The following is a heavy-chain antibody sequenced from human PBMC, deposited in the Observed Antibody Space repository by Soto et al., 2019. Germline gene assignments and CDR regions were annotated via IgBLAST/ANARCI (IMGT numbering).Heavy chain of an antibody. V-gene: IGHV4-59*02. CDR2: IYYLGST. CDR1: GGSGSGYF. J-gene: IGHJ4*02. CDR3: ARDGYDGSGSPYPAY. D-gene: IGHD3-10*01. Sequence: SATLFLTCIVSGGSGSGYFWRWIRQSPGKRLEWIGYIYYLGSTDYNPSLKSRVTISVDTSKRQFSLRLTSVTAADTAVYYCARDGYDGSGSPYPAYWGPGTQVTVS.